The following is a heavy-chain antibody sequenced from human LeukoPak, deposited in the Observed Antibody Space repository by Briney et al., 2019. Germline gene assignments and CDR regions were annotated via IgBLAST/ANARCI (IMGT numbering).Heavy chain of an antibody. CDR1: GFTFSSYA. CDR3: AKMGLDSSGYYYLYYFDY. V-gene: IGHV3-23*01. Sequence: GGSLRLSCAASGFTFSSYAMSWVRQAPGKGLEWVSAISGSGGSTYYADSVKGRFTISRDNSKNTLYLQMNSLRAEDAAVYYCAKMGLDSSGYYYLYYFDYWGQGTLVTVSS. CDR2: ISGSGGST. J-gene: IGHJ4*02. D-gene: IGHD3-22*01.